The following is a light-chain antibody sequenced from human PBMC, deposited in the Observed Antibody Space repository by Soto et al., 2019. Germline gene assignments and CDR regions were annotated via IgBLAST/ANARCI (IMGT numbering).Light chain of an antibody. J-gene: IGLJ2*01. CDR3: QTWGAGIRV. Sequence: QSVLAQSPSASASLGASVKLTCTLSSGHSTYAIAWHQQQPEKGPRYLMKLDSDGSHSKGDGIPERFSGSSSGAERYLTISSLQSEDEADYYCQTWGAGIRVFGGGTKVTVL. V-gene: IGLV4-69*02. CDR1: SGHSTYA. CDR2: LDSDGSH.